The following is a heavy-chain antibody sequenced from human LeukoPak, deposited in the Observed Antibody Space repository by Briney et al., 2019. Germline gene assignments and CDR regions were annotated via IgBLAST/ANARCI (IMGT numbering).Heavy chain of an antibody. CDR2: ISYDGSNK. Sequence: PGGSLRLSCAASGFTFSSYGMHWVRQAPGKGLEWVAVISYDGSNKYYADSVKGRFTISRDNSKNTLYLQMNSLRAEDTAVYYFANSQATVTDDAFDIWGQGTMVTVSS. D-gene: IGHD4-11*01. J-gene: IGHJ3*02. CDR3: ANSQATVTDDAFDI. CDR1: GFTFSSYG. V-gene: IGHV3-30*18.